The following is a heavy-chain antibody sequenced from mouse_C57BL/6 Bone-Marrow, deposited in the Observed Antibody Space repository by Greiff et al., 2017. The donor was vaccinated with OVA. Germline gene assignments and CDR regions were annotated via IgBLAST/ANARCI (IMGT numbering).Heavy chain of an antibody. CDR1: GYTFTSYW. J-gene: IGHJ4*01. D-gene: IGHD2-2*01. V-gene: IGHV1-69*01. CDR2: IDPSDSYT. Sequence: QVQLQQSGAELVMPGASVKLSCKASGYTFTSYWMHWVKQRPGQGLEWIGEIDPSDSYTNYNQKFKGKSTLTVDKSSSTAYMQRSSLTSEDSAVYYCARGGGLRRGSMDYWGQGTSVTVSS. CDR3: ARGGGLRRGSMDY.